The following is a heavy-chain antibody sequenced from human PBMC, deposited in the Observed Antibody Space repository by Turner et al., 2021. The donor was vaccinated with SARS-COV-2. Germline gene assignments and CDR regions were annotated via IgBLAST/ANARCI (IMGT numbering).Heavy chain of an antibody. CDR1: GGSISSYY. Sequence: QVQLQESGPGLVKPSATLSLTCTVSGGSISSYYWSWIRQPPGKGLEWIGYIHYSGSTNYNPSLKSRVTISVDTSKNQFSLKLSSVTAADTAVYYCARHGFSGWDGGGMDVWGQGTTGTVSS. V-gene: IGHV4-59*08. CDR2: IHYSGST. D-gene: IGHD6-19*01. CDR3: ARHGFSGWDGGGMDV. J-gene: IGHJ6*02.